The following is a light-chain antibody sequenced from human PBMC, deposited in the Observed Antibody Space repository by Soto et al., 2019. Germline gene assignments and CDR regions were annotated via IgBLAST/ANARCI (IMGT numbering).Light chain of an antibody. J-gene: IGKJ4*01. CDR2: AAS. V-gene: IGKV1-12*01. Sequence: DIQMTQSPSSVSASVGDRVTITCRASQDISSWVAWYQQKPGKAPKLLISAASSLQSGVPRRFSGSGSGTDFTPIISSLQPEDFATYFCQQGDSFPFTFGGGTKVDIK. CDR1: QDISSW. CDR3: QQGDSFPFT.